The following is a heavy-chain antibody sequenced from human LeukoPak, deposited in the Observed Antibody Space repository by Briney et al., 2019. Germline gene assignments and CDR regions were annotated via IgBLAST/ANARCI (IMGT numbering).Heavy chain of an antibody. V-gene: IGHV1-3*03. J-gene: IGHJ5*02. CDR1: GYTFTSYA. CDR3: ARGFCSSTSCYAWFDP. Sequence: GASVKVSCKASGYTFTSYAMHWVRQAPGQRLEWMGWINAGNGNTKYSQESQGRVTITRDTSASTAYMELSSLRSEDMAVYYCARGFCSSTSCYAWFDPWGQGTLVTVSS. D-gene: IGHD2-2*01. CDR2: INAGNGNT.